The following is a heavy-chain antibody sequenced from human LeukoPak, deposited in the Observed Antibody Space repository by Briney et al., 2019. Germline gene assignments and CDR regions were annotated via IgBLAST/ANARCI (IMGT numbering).Heavy chain of an antibody. V-gene: IGHV4-59*01. Sequence: KASETLSLTCTVSGGSISSYYWSWLRQPPGKGLEWIGYIYYSGSTNYNPSLKSRVTISVDTSKNQFSLKLSSVTAADTAVYYCARARITMVRGASWFDPWGQGTLVTVSS. D-gene: IGHD3-10*01. CDR1: GGSISSYY. CDR3: ARARITMVRGASWFDP. J-gene: IGHJ5*02. CDR2: IYYSGST.